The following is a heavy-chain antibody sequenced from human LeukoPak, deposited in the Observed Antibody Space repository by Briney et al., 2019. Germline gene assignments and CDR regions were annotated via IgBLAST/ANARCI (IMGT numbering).Heavy chain of an antibody. CDR2: ISISGSTI. CDR1: GFTFSSYE. Sequence: PGGSLRLSCAASGFTFSSYEMNWVRQAPGKGLEWVSYISISGSTICYADSVKGRFTISRDNAKNSLYLQMNSLRVEDTAVYYCASDIVLKDHWGQGTPVTVSS. D-gene: IGHD2/OR15-2a*01. CDR3: ASDIVLKDH. J-gene: IGHJ4*02. V-gene: IGHV3-48*03.